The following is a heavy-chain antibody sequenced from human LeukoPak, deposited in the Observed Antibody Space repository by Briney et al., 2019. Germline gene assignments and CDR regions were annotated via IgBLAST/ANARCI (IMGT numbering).Heavy chain of an antibody. CDR3: ARALTDYTQLPSDAFDI. J-gene: IGHJ3*02. CDR1: GYTFTSYA. D-gene: IGHD1-1*01. CDR2: INTNTGNP. Sequence: ASVKLSCKASGYTFTSYAMNWVRQAPGQGLEGGGWINTNTGNPTYAQASTGRFVFSLDTSGSTAYLQISSLKAEDTTVYYCARALTDYTQLPSDAFDIWGQGTMVTVSS. V-gene: IGHV7-4-1*02.